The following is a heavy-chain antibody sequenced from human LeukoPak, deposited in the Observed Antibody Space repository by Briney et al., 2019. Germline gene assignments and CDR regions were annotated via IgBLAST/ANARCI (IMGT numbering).Heavy chain of an antibody. CDR3: ARGGHDILTGYNFDY. J-gene: IGHJ4*02. Sequence: SVKVSCNASGGTFSSYAISWVRQAPGQGLEWMGGIIPIFGTANYAQKFQGRVTITTDESTRTAYMELSSLRSEDTAVYYCARGGHDILTGYNFDYWGQGTLVTVSS. V-gene: IGHV1-69*05. D-gene: IGHD3-9*01. CDR2: IIPIFGTA. CDR1: GGTFSSYA.